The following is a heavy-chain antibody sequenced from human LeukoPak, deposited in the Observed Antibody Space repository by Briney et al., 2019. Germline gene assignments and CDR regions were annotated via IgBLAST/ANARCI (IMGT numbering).Heavy chain of an antibody. J-gene: IGHJ1*01. CDR3: AHTVTPRYFQF. Sequence: GGSLRLSCAASGFTFSDYYMSWIRQAPGKGLEWVSYISSSSSYIYYADSVKGRFTISRDNAKNSLYLQVNSLRTEDTALYYCAHTVTPRYFQFWGQGTLVTVSS. D-gene: IGHD4-17*01. V-gene: IGHV3-11*06. CDR1: GFTFSDYY. CDR2: ISSSSSYI.